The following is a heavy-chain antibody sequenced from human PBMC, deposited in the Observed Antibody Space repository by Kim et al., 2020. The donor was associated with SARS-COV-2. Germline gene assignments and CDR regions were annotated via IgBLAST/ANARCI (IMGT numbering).Heavy chain of an antibody. CDR2: IYYSGST. CDR1: GGSISSYY. V-gene: IGHV4-59*13. J-gene: IGHJ6*02. Sequence: SETLSLTCTVSGGSISSYYWSWIRQPPGKGLEWIGYIYYSGSTNYYPSLKSRVTITLDTSKNQSSLKLSSVTAADPAVYYCARVIAAAEGGRYGMDVWGQGTTVTVSS. D-gene: IGHD6-13*01. CDR3: ARVIAAAEGGRYGMDV.